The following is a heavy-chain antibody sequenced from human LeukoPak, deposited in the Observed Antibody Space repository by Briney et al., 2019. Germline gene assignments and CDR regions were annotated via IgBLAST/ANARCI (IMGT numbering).Heavy chain of an antibody. CDR1: GYTFSNFG. Sequence: ASVKVSCKTSGYTFSNFGINWVRQAPGQGLEWMGWISGNNDNPNYGQKFQGRFTVTTDSSTSTAYMELRNLRFDDTAVYYCARDGTSTDDYWGQGTLSPSPQ. CDR3: ARDGTSTDDY. V-gene: IGHV1-18*01. CDR2: ISGNNDNP. D-gene: IGHD2-2*01. J-gene: IGHJ4*02.